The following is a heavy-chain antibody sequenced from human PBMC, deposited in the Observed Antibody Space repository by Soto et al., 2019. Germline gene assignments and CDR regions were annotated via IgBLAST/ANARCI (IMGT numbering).Heavy chain of an antibody. CDR2: IFYSGTT. D-gene: IGHD1-26*01. J-gene: IGHJ3*02. V-gene: IGHV4-59*01. Sequence: QVQLQESGPRLVKPSETLSLTCTVSDGSISSYFWSWIRQSPGEGLEWIGYIFYSGTTNYSPSLKSRVTMSLGTAKNQFSLNLTSVTAADTAVYYCARGRGGTYDAFDIWGQGTMVTVSS. CDR1: DGSISSYF. CDR3: ARGRGGTYDAFDI.